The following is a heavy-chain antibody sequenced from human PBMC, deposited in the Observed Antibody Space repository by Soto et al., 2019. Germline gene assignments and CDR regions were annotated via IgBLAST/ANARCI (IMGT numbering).Heavy chain of an antibody. CDR2: ISGSGGST. V-gene: IGHV3-23*01. D-gene: IGHD3-22*01. J-gene: IGHJ5*02. Sequence: GGSLRLSCAASGFTFSSYAMSWVRQAPGKGLEWVSAISGSGGSTYYADFVKGRFTISRDNSKNTLYLQMNSLRAEDTAVYYCAKDQKYYYDQWLDPPGQGTLVTVSS. CDR3: AKDQKYYYDQWLDP. CDR1: GFTFSSYA.